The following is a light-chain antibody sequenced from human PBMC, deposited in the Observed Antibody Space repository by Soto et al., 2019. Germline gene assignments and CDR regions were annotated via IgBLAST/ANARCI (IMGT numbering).Light chain of an antibody. CDR2: EVS. V-gene: IGLV2-14*01. J-gene: IGLJ2*01. CDR1: SSDVGGFNY. Sequence: QPVLTQPASVSGSPGQSITLSCTGTSSDVGGFNYVSWYQQHPGKAPKLIIYEVSNRPSGVSNRFSASKSGNTASLTISGLQAGDEADYYCSSYTGSSTLVVFGGGTKLTVL. CDR3: SSYTGSSTLVV.